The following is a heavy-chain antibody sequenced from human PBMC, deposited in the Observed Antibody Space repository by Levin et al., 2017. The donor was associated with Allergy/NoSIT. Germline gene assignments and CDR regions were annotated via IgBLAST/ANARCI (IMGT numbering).Heavy chain of an antibody. Sequence: GESLKISCTVSGFIFSSYWMHWVRQAPGKGLMWVSRINSDGSFTTYADSVKGRFIISRDNAKNTLYLQMNSLRAEDTAVYFCARDITGTTGFDYWGQGTLVTVSS. CDR1: GFIFSSYW. J-gene: IGHJ4*02. CDR2: INSDGSFT. CDR3: ARDITGTTGFDY. V-gene: IGHV3-74*01. D-gene: IGHD1-7*01.